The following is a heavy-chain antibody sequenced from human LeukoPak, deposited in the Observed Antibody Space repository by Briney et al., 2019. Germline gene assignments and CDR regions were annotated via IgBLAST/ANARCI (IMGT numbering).Heavy chain of an antibody. CDR3: ARHDGGSYGYYYYYMDV. V-gene: IGHV4-39*01. Sequence: SETLSLTCTVSGGSISSSSYYWGWIRQPPGKGLEWIGSIYYSGSTYYNPSLKSRVTISVDTSKNQFSLKLSSVTAADTAVYYCARHDGGSYGYYYYYMDVWGKGTTVTVSS. CDR1: GGSISSSSYY. J-gene: IGHJ6*03. CDR2: IYYSGST. D-gene: IGHD1-26*01.